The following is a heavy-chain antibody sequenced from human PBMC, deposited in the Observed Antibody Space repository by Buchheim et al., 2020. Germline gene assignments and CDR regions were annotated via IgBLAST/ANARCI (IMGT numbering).Heavy chain of an antibody. CDR3: ARCGYHDSSGYYHTFDY. Sequence: QVQLQESGPGLVKHSQTLSLTCTVSGGYISSGSYYWSWIRKPAGKGLEWIGRIYSSGSTNYKPSLKSRVNISVDTSKKQVPLKLSSVTAADTAVYYCARCGYHDSSGYYHTFDYWGQGTL. D-gene: IGHD3-22*01. CDR2: IYSSGST. CDR1: GGYISSGSYY. J-gene: IGHJ4*02. V-gene: IGHV4-61*02.